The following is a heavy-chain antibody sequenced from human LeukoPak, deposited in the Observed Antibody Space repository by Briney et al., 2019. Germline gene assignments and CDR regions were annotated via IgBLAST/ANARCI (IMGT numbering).Heavy chain of an antibody. V-gene: IGHV4-39*01. J-gene: IGHJ4*02. D-gene: IGHD1-26*01. CDR3: ARQYTRKDSGSHTENDY. CDR1: GGSISSSRYY. Sequence: SETLSLTCTVSGGSISSSRYYWGWIRQPPGKGLEWIGSIYYSGSTYYNPSLKSRVTISVDTSKNQFSLKLSSVTAADTAVYYCARQYTRKDSGSHTENDYWGQGTLVTVSS. CDR2: IYYSGST.